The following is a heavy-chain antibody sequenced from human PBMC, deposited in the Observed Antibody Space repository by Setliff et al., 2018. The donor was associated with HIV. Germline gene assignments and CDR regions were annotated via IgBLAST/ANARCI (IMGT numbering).Heavy chain of an antibody. Sequence: ASVKVSCKASGYTFTGYYMHWVRQAPGQGLEWMGWINPNSGGTNYAQKFQGWVTMTRDTSISTAYMELSRLRSDDTAVYYCARGGILQFLEWSVDYWGQGTLVPSPQ. CDR1: GYTFTGYY. CDR2: INPNSGGT. V-gene: IGHV1-2*04. D-gene: IGHD3-3*01. J-gene: IGHJ4*02. CDR3: ARGGILQFLEWSVDY.